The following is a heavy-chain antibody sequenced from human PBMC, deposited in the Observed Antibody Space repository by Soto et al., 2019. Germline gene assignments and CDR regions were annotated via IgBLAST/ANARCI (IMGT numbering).Heavy chain of an antibody. CDR2: INPSGGGT. CDR1: GYTFTSYY. CDR3: ARDRSRYYYDSSGYYLYNWFDP. D-gene: IGHD3-22*01. V-gene: IGHV1-46*01. J-gene: IGHJ5*02. Sequence: ASVKVSCKASGYTFTSYYMHWMRQAPGQGLEWMGIINPSGGGTSYAQKFQGRVTMTRDTSTSTVYMELSSLRSEDTAVYYCARDRSRYYYDSSGYYLYNWFDPWGQGTLVTVSS.